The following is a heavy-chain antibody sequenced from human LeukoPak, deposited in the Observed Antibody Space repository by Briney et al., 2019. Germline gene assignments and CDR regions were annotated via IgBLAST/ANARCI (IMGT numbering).Heavy chain of an antibody. J-gene: IGHJ4*02. CDR3: SRENGAFSPFGY. D-gene: IGHD2-8*01. CDR2: IHSSGST. Sequence: SETLSLTCTASGDSISNYFWTWIRQPAGKGLEWIGRIHSSGSTNYNPSLNSRVTMSLDTSKNQFSVRLSSVTAADTAVYYCSRENGAFSPFGYWGQGTLVTVLS. V-gene: IGHV4-4*07. CDR1: GDSISNYF.